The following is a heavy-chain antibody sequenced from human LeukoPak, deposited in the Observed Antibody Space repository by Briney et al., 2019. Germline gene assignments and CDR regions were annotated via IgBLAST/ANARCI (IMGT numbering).Heavy chain of an antibody. CDR3: ARGGKGSTVLGYYYYYYMDV. Sequence: GASVKVSCKASGYTFTGYYMHWVRQAPGQGLEWMGWINPNSGGTNYAQKFQGRVTMTRGTSISTAYMELSRLRSDDTAVYYCARGGKGSTVLGYYYYYYMDVWGKGTTVTISS. J-gene: IGHJ6*03. CDR1: GYTFTGYY. D-gene: IGHD4-17*01. CDR2: INPNSGGT. V-gene: IGHV1-2*02.